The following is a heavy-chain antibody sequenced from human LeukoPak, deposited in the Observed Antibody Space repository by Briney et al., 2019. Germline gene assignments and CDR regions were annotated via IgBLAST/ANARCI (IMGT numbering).Heavy chain of an antibody. J-gene: IGHJ4*02. CDR2: IYYSGST. CDR1: GGSISSGDYY. D-gene: IGHD6-19*01. Sequence: SETLSLTCTVSGGSISSGDYYWSWIRQPPGKGLEWIGYIYYSGSTNYNPSLKSRVTISVDTSKNQFSLKLSSVTAADTAVYYCARHADRWGAVAGTRPDYFDYWGQGTLVTVSS. CDR3: ARHADRWGAVAGTRPDYFDY. V-gene: IGHV4-61*08.